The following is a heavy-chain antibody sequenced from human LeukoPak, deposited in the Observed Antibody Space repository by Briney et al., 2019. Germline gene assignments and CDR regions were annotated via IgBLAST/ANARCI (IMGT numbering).Heavy chain of an antibody. D-gene: IGHD5-24*01. CDR1: GLTFSSFA. CDR3: AKMKGATYHYYYAMDV. Sequence: PGGSLRLSCTASGLTFSSFAMSWVRQAPGKGLEWVSAMSGSSRSTYYADTVRGRFTVSRDNSKNTLYLQMNSLRAEDTALYYCAKMKGATYHYYYAMDVWGKGTTVAVSS. V-gene: IGHV3-23*01. CDR2: MSGSSRST. J-gene: IGHJ6*04.